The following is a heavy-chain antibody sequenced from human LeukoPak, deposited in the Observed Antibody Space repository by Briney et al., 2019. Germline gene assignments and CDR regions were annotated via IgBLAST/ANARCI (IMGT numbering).Heavy chain of an antibody. V-gene: IGHV1-69*13. Sequence: SVKVSCKASGGTFSSYAISWVRQAPGQGLEWMGGIIPIFGTANYAQKFQGRVTITADESTSTAYMELSSLRSEDTAVYYCARGHGDSSIYYYYMDVWGKGTTITVSS. CDR1: GGTFSSYA. CDR3: ARGHGDSSIYYYYMDV. D-gene: IGHD4-17*01. J-gene: IGHJ6*03. CDR2: IIPIFGTA.